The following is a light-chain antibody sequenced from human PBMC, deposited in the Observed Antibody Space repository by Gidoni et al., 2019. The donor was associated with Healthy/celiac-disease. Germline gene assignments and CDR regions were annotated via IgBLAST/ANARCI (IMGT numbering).Light chain of an antibody. V-gene: IGKV1-5*01. Sequence: IQITPTPSTLSASLGDRVTITYRASHSTSSWLDWYQQKPGKAPKLLIYDASSLESGVPSRFSGSGSGTEFTLTISSLQPDDFATYYCQQYYSYPWTFGQGTKVEIK. J-gene: IGKJ1*01. CDR2: DAS. CDR1: HSTSSW. CDR3: QQYYSYPWT.